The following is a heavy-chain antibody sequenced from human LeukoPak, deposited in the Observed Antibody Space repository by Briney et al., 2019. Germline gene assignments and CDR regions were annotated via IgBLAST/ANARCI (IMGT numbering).Heavy chain of an antibody. D-gene: IGHD1-26*01. CDR3: ARDFFGRVTAAIVGY. V-gene: IGHV1-2*02. Sequence: GASVKVSCKASGYTFTGYHIHWVRQAPGEGLEWMGWINLDSGATNYVQKLQGRVTMTRDTSITTPYMELNSLKSDDTAVYYCARDFFGRVTAAIVGYWGQGTLVTVSS. CDR2: INLDSGAT. CDR1: GYTFTGYH. J-gene: IGHJ4*02.